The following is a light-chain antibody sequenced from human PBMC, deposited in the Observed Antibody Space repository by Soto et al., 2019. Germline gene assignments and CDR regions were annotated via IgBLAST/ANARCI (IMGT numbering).Light chain of an antibody. CDR2: DAS. V-gene: IGKV3-11*01. CDR1: QSVSSY. Sequence: EIVLTQSPATLSLSPGERATLSCRASQSVSSYLAWYQQKPGQAPSLLIYDASNMANGIPARFSGSGSGTDFTLTISSLDPEDFAVYYCQQRSNWPTYTFGQGTKMEIK. J-gene: IGKJ2*01. CDR3: QQRSNWPTYT.